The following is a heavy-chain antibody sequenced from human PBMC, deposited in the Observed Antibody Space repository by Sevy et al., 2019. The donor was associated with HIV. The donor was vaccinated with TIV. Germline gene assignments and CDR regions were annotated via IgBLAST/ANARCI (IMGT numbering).Heavy chain of an antibody. D-gene: IGHD2-8*01. CDR1: GFTFSSFA. Sequence: GGSLRLSCAASGFTFSSFAMGWVRQAPGKWLDWISVISGTGDHTYYADSVKGRFTISRDNSKNTLFLQMNSLRAEDTAIFYCAKKMGGGSGMAFLVDYWGQGTLVTVSS. CDR3: AKKMGGGSGMAFLVDY. J-gene: IGHJ4*02. V-gene: IGHV3-23*01. CDR2: ISGTGDHT.